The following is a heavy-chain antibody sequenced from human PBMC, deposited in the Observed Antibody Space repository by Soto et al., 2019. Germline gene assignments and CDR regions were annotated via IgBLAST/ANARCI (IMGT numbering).Heavy chain of an antibody. V-gene: IGHV3-30-3*01. Sequence: QVQLVESGGGVVQPGRSLRLSCAASGFTFSSYAMHWVRQAPGKGLEWVAVISYDGSNNYDADSVKGRFTTSRDTSKNKPYLQMSSLRAEDTAVYYWASSAYYYDSSGPIFDYWGQGSLVTV. CDR3: ASSAYYYDSSGPIFDY. CDR1: GFTFSSYA. D-gene: IGHD3-22*01. CDR2: ISYDGSNN. J-gene: IGHJ4*02.